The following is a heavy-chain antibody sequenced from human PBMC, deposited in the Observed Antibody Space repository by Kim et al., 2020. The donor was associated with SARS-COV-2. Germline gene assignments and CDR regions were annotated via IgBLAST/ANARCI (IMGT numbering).Heavy chain of an antibody. CDR1: GFTFRNHA. D-gene: IGHD3-10*01. J-gene: IGHJ4*02. V-gene: IGHV3-23*01. CDR2: ISSSGANT. CDR3: AKELPGLLWFED. Sequence: GGSLRLSCVASGFTFRNHALSWVRQAPGRGLEWVSSISSSGANTYYEDSVKDRFTISRDNFRDTLYLQMSSLRAEDTALYYCAKELPGLLWFEDWGQG.